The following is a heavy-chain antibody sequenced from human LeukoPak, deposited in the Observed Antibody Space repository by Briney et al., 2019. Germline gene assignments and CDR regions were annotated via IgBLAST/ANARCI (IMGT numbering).Heavy chain of an antibody. D-gene: IGHD6-19*01. CDR1: GGSFSGYY. CDR2: INHSGST. V-gene: IGHV4-34*01. Sequence: SETLSLTCAVYGGSFSGYYWSWLRQPPGKGLEWIGEINHSGSTNYNPSLKSRVTISVDTSKNQFSLKLSSVTAADTAVYYCASSGWPDYFDYWGQGTLVTVSS. CDR3: ASSGWPDYFDY. J-gene: IGHJ4*02.